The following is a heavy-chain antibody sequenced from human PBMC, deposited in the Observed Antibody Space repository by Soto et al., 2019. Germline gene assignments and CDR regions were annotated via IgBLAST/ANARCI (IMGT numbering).Heavy chain of an antibody. CDR1: GGSISSSSYY. CDR2: IYYSGST. V-gene: IGHV4-39*01. J-gene: IGHJ6*02. CDR3: ARITMVRGSVSRNYYYYYGMDV. D-gene: IGHD3-10*01. Sequence: SETLSLTCTVSGGSISSSSYYWGWIRQPPGKGLEWIGSIYYSGSTYYNPSLKGRVTISVDTSKNQFSLKLSSVTAADTAVYYCARITMVRGSVSRNYYYYYGMDVWGQGTTVTVSS.